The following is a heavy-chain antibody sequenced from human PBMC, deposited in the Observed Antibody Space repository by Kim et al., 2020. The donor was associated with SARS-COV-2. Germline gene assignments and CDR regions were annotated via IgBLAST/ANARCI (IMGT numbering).Heavy chain of an antibody. CDR2: IYSGGNT. CDR3: ARGGFAYGLDF. Sequence: GGSLRLSCATSGFSLTKTYMTWVRQAPGKGLEWVSVIYSGGNTGYADSVKGRFTISRDTSNNMVYLQMDGLRAEETALYYCARGGFAYGLDFWGRGTLVTVAS. J-gene: IGHJ4*02. D-gene: IGHD3-10*01. V-gene: IGHV3-53*01. CDR1: GFSLTKTY.